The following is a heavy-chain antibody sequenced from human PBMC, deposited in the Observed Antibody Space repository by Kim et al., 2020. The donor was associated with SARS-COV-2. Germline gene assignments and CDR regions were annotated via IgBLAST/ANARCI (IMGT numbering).Heavy chain of an antibody. CDR2: TYYRTIFTSKWYN. V-gene: IGHV6-1*01. CDR1: GDSVSSNSAA. Sequence: SQTLSLTCAISGDSVSSNSAAWNWIRQSPSRGLEWLGRTYYRTIFTSKWYNDYADSVKSRITINPDTSKNQFSLQLNSVTPEDTAVYYCARDFGGYDTHAFDIWGQGTMVTVSS. J-gene: IGHJ3*02. D-gene: IGHD5-12*01. CDR3: ARDFGGYDTHAFDI.